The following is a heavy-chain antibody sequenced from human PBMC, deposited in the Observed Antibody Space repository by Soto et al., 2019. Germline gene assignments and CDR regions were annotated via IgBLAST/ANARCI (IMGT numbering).Heavy chain of an antibody. CDR2: IFHSGAA. J-gene: IGHJ4*02. V-gene: IGHV4-4*02. Sequence: TLSLTCAVSGGSMYSSNWWSWVRQPPGKGLEWIGQIFHSGAANYNLSLKSRVTISLDKSENQFSLKMSSVTAADAAVYYCASLGTTVTSFDSWGQGTLVTVSS. CDR3: ASLGTTVTSFDS. CDR1: GGSMYSSNW. D-gene: IGHD4-4*01.